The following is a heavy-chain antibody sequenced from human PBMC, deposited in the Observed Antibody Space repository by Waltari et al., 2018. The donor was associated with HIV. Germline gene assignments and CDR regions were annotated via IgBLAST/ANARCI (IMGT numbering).Heavy chain of an antibody. J-gene: IGHJ6*02. Sequence: EVQLVESGGGLVQPGGSLRLYCAASGFTFSSYWMHWVCQAPGKGLVWVSGINRDGSNTRYADSVKGRFTISRDNAKNTLYLQINSLRVEDTAVYYCARGQYYSMDVWGQGTTVTVSS. CDR3: ARGQYYSMDV. D-gene: IGHD3-10*01. CDR1: GFTFSSYW. V-gene: IGHV3-74*01. CDR2: INRDGSNT.